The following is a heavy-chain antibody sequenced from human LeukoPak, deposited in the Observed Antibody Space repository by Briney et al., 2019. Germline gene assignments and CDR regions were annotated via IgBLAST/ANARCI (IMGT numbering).Heavy chain of an antibody. Sequence: GGSLRLSRAASGFTFSSYWMSWVRQAPGKGLEWVANIKQDGSEKYYVDSVKGRFTISRDNSKNTLYLQMNSLRAEDTAVYYCASITGTPFDYWGQGTLVTVSS. J-gene: IGHJ4*02. CDR1: GFTFSSYW. CDR3: ASITGTPFDY. V-gene: IGHV3-7*01. CDR2: IKQDGSEK. D-gene: IGHD1-20*01.